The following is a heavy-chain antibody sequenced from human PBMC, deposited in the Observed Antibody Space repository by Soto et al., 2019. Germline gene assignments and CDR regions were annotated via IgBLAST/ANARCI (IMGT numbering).Heavy chain of an antibody. CDR2: INHSGST. D-gene: IGHD6-6*01. CDR1: CGAFRGFY. Sequence: ASETPSPTCAVYCGAFRGFYLGWIRQPPGKGLEWIGEINHSGSTNYNPSLKSRVTISVDTSKNQFSLKLSSVTAADTAVYYCARVRAALDYWGQGTLVTVSS. J-gene: IGHJ4*02. V-gene: IGHV4-34*01. CDR3: ARVRAALDY.